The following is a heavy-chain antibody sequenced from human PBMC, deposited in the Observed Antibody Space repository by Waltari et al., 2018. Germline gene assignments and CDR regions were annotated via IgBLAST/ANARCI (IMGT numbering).Heavy chain of an antibody. CDR1: GGSFSGYY. Sequence: QVQLQQWGAGLLKPSETLSLTCAVYGGSFSGYYWSWIRQPPGKGLEWIGEINHSGSTNYNPSLKSRVTISVDTSKNQFSLKLSSVTAADTAVYCCARFYMDVWGKGTTVTISS. J-gene: IGHJ6*03. CDR2: INHSGST. CDR3: ARFYMDV. V-gene: IGHV4-34*01.